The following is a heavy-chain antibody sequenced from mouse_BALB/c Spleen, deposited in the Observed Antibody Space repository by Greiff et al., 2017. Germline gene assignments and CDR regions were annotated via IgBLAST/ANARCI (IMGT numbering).Heavy chain of an antibody. V-gene: IGHV5-9-3*01. CDR3: ARLRGNYFDY. D-gene: IGHD1-1*02. CDR1: GFTFSSYA. CDR2: ISSGGSYT. J-gene: IGHJ2*01. Sequence: EVKLVESGGGLVKPGGSLKLSCAASGFTFSSYAMSWVRQTPEKRLEWVATISSGGSYTYYPDSVKGRFTISRDNAKNTLYLQMSSLRSEDTAMYYCARLRGNYFDYWGQGTTLTVSS.